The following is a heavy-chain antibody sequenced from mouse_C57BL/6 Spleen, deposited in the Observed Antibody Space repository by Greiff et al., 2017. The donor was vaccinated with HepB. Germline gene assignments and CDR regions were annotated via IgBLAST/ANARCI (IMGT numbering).Heavy chain of an antibody. D-gene: IGHD2-4*01. CDR1: GYTFTSYW. J-gene: IGHJ1*03. CDR2: IDPSDSET. CDR3: ARRDYDYDGWYFDV. V-gene: IGHV1-52*01. Sequence: QVQLQQPGAELVRPGSSVKLSCKASGYTFTSYWMHWVKQRPIQGLEWIGNIDPSDSETHYNQKFKDKATLTVDKSSSTAYMQLSSLTSEDSAVYYCARRDYDYDGWYFDVCGTGTTVTVSS.